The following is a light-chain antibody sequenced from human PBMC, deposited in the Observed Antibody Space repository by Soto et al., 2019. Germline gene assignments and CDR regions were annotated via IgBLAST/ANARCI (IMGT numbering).Light chain of an antibody. Sequence: EIIMTQSPATLSVSPGERATLSCRASRSVRSKLAWYQQKPGQAPRLLIYDTSYRATGIPARFSGSGSGTDFTLTISRLEPEDFAVYYCQQRSNLITFGQGTLLEIK. CDR1: RSVRSK. CDR2: DTS. CDR3: QQRSNLIT. V-gene: IGKV3-11*01. J-gene: IGKJ5*01.